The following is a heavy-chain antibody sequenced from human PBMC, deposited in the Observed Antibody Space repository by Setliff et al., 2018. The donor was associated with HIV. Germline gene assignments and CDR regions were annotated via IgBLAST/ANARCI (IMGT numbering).Heavy chain of an antibody. CDR1: GYGHSTFD. J-gene: IGHJ3*01. CDR3: AKPTSGMYPRAFDL. D-gene: IGHD1-26*01. CDR2: VSPDGYEK. V-gene: IGHV3-23*01. Sequence: GGSLRLSCAAFGYGHSTFDMDWVRQTPGKGLEWVADVSPDGYEKRYADFAKGRFTVSRDNSKNILFLQMDSLGAEDTGIYYCAKPTSGMYPRAFDLWGRGTVVTVSS.